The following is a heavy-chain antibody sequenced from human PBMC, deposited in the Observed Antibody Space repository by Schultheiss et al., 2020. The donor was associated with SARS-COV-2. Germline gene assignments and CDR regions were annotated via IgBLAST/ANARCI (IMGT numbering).Heavy chain of an antibody. CDR1: GGSFSGYY. J-gene: IGHJ6*02. V-gene: IGHV4-34*01. CDR2: INHSGST. D-gene: IGHD3-10*01. Sequence: SETLSLTCAVYGGSFSGYYWSWIRQPPGKGLEWIGEINHSGSTNYNPSLKSRVTISVDTSKNQLSLQLSSVTAADTAVYYCVRVVRVRTGDYYYGMDVWGQGTTVTVSS. CDR3: VRVVRVRTGDYYYGMDV.